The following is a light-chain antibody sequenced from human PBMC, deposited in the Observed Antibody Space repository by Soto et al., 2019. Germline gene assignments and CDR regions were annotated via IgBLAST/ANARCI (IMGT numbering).Light chain of an antibody. CDR1: QSISSY. J-gene: IGKJ5*01. V-gene: IGKV1-39*01. Sequence: DIQMTQSPSSLSASVGDRVTITCRASQSISSYLNWYQQKPGKAPERLIYAESTLQSGVPSRFSGSGSGTDFTLPISSLQPEDFATYYCQQSYSVPLTFGQGTRLEIK. CDR2: AES. CDR3: QQSYSVPLT.